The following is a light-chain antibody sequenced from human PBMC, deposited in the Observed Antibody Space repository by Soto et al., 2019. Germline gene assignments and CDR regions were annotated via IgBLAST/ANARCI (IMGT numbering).Light chain of an antibody. Sequence: QSALTQPASVSGSPGQSITISCTGTNSDIGGYNYVSWYQQHPDKAPKLMIYEVSNRPSGVSNRFSGSKSGNTASLTISGLQSEDEGNYYCSSYTRGSTLVFGGGTKVTVL. CDR1: NSDIGGYNY. CDR3: SSYTRGSTLV. J-gene: IGLJ3*02. V-gene: IGLV2-14*01. CDR2: EVS.